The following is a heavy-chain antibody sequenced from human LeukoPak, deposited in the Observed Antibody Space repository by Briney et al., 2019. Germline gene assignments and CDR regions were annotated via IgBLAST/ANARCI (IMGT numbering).Heavy chain of an antibody. CDR3: AKSGSPGPWFYYGLGV. V-gene: IGHV3-30-3*02. CDR1: GFTFSTYT. D-gene: IGHD3-9*01. J-gene: IGHJ6*02. CDR2: ISSDVGNK. Sequence: RGSLRLSCAASGFTFSTYTMYWVRPAPGKGLDWVAVISSDVGNKYCSDTVKGRCSISRDNSKNTLHLQMNSLRPDDTALYYCAKSGSPGPWFYYGLGVWGQGTAVTVS.